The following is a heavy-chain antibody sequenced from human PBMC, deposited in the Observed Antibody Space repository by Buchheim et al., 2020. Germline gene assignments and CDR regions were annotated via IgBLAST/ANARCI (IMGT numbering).Heavy chain of an antibody. V-gene: IGHV3-74*01. CDR2: VNSDGSNA. CDR3: TRGTPNYSAYDY. J-gene: IGHJ4*02. CDR1: GFTLSNYW. Sequence: EVQLVESGGGLLQPGGSLRLSCAASGFTLSNYWMHWVRQAPGKGLAWVSRVNSDGSNAVYADSVKGRFTISRDNARNTLYLQMTGLRDDDSAVYYCTRGTPNYSAYDYWGQGT. D-gene: IGHD5-12*01.